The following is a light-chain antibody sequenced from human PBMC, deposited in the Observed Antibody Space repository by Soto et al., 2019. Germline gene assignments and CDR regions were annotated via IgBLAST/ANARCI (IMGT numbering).Light chain of an antibody. CDR1: SGHSTYI. J-gene: IGLJ2*01. V-gene: IGLV4-60*02. CDR3: ETWDTNVVV. CDR2: LEGSGGY. Sequence: QLVLTQSSSASASLGSSVKLTCTLSSGHSTYIIAWHQQQPGKAPRYLMKLEGSGGYNKGSGIPDRFSGSSSGADRYLTISNLQFEDEADYYCETWDTNVVVFGGGTKLTVL.